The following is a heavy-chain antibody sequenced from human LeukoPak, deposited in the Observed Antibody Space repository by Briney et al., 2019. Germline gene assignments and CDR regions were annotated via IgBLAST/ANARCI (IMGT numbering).Heavy chain of an antibody. D-gene: IGHD2-2*02. CDR3: ARDLGYCSSTSCYTGLDY. CDR1: GYTFTGYY. J-gene: IGHJ4*02. V-gene: IGHV1-2*02. CDR2: INPNSGGT. Sequence: ASVKVSCKASGYTFTGYYTHWVRQAPGQGLEWMGWINPNSGGTNYAQKFQGRVTMTRDTSISTAYMELSRLRSDDTAVYYCARDLGYCSSTSCYTGLDYWGQGTLVTVSS.